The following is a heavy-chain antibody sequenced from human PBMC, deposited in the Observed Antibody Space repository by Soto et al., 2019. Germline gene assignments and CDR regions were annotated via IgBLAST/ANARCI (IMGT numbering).Heavy chain of an antibody. CDR3: ARGYYYDSSGYNWFDP. D-gene: IGHD3-22*01. Sequence: ASVKVSCKASGYTFTSYDINWVRQATGQGLEWMGWMNPNSGNTGYAQKFQGRVTMTRNTSISTAYMELSSLRSEDTAVYYCARGYYYDSSGYNWFDPWGQGTLVTVPS. J-gene: IGHJ5*02. CDR1: GYTFTSYD. V-gene: IGHV1-8*01. CDR2: MNPNSGNT.